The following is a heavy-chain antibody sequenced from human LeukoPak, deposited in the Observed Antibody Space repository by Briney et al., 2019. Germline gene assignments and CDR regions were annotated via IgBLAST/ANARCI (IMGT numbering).Heavy chain of an antibody. D-gene: IGHD2-2*01. CDR3: APDPYCSSTSCPGF. CDR1: GFTFSSYG. CDR2: ILSDGSKE. Sequence: GGSLRLSCAASGFTFSSYGMHWVRQAPGKGLEWVAVILSDGSKEFYTDSVKGRFTISRDNSKNTLYLQMNSLRAEDTAVYYCAPDPYCSSTSCPGFWGQGTLVTVSS. V-gene: IGHV3-33*01. J-gene: IGHJ4*02.